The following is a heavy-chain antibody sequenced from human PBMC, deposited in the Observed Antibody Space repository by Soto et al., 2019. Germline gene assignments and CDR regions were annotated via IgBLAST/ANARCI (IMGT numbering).Heavy chain of an antibody. V-gene: IGHV3-53*04. J-gene: IGHJ6*03. CDR1: GFTVSRNY. CDR2: IYSGGST. CDR3: ARDSGGYSSVWYDSPNDYYHYLLDV. Sequence: EGSLRLPCAASGFTVSRNYVRWVRQAPGKEIEWVPVIYSGGSTYYADSVKGRFTISRHNSKNTLYLQMNSLRAEDTAAYYCARDSGGYSSVWYDSPNDYYHYLLDVWGEGTTDTVS. D-gene: IGHD6-19*01.